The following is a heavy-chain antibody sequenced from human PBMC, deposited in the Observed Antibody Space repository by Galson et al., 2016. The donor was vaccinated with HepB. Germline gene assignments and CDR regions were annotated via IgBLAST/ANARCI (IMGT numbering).Heavy chain of an antibody. Sequence: ETLSLTCTVSGDSVTSGSYFWSWIRQPPGKGLEWIGYIYYSGSTNYNPSLKSRITISEGTTKSQFSLKLTSVTAEDTAVYYCARVHPRAVVLDYWGQGTLVTVSS. V-gene: IGHV4-61*01. CDR2: IYYSGST. J-gene: IGHJ4*02. CDR1: GDSVTSGSYF. D-gene: IGHD4-23*01. CDR3: ARVHPRAVVLDY.